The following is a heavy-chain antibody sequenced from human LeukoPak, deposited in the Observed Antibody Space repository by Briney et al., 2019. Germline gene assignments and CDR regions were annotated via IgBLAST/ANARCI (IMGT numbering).Heavy chain of an antibody. V-gene: IGHV3-33*01. D-gene: IGHD6-19*01. J-gene: IGHJ6*02. Sequence: PGGSLRLSCAASGFTFSNHGMHWVRQAPGKGLEWVALMWYDETNKSYADSVKGRFTISRDNSRNTLYLQMNSLGAEDTAVYYCARDEAVAGLNFFYTLGVWGQGTTVTVSS. CDR2: MWYDETNK. CDR3: ARDEAVAGLNFFYTLGV. CDR1: GFTFSNHG.